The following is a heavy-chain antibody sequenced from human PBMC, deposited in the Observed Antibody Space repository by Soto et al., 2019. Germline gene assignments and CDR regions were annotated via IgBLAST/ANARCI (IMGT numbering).Heavy chain of an antibody. V-gene: IGHV4-61*01. CDR3: ARQMSFYGSGSYFPYNWFDP. D-gene: IGHD3-10*01. CDR2: IYDSGST. Sequence: SETLSLTCTVSGGSVSSGSYYWSWIRQPPGKGLEWIGYIYDSGSTYYNPSHKSRVTISVDTSKNQFSLKLSSVTAADTAVYYCARQMSFYGSGSYFPYNWFDPWGQGTLVTVSS. CDR1: GGSVSSGSYY. J-gene: IGHJ5*02.